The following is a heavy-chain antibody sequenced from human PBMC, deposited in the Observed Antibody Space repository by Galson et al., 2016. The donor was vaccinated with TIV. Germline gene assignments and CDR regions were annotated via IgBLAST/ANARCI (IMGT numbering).Heavy chain of an antibody. V-gene: IGHV3-21*01. Sequence: SLRLSCAVSGFTFSSYSMNWVRQAPGKGLEWVASISTTSNYIYYADSVKGRFTISRDNAEDSLYLQINSLRAEDTALYYCARRGNYFSDAFDLWGQGTMVTVSS. CDR3: ARRGNYFSDAFDL. J-gene: IGHJ3*01. CDR2: ISTTSNYI. CDR1: GFTFSSYS. D-gene: IGHD1-7*01.